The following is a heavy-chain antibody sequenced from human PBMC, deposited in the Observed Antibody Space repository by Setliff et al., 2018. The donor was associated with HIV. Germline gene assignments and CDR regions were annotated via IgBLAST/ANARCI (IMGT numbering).Heavy chain of an antibody. CDR1: GGSIDSTDYY. CDR3: ARGVIETDYDYVDIYYYNYMDV. CDR2: IFYSGRT. J-gene: IGHJ6*03. Sequence: SETLSLTCTVSGGSIDSTDYYWGWIRQPPGKGLEWIGSIFYSGRTTYNPSLRSRVTISVDTSKNQFSLSLTSVTAADTAVYFCARGVIETDYDYVDIYYYNYMDVWGKGTTVTVSS. D-gene: IGHD5-12*01. V-gene: IGHV4-39*07.